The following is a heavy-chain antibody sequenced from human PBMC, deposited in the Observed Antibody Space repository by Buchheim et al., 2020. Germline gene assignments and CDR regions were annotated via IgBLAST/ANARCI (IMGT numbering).Heavy chain of an antibody. CDR1: GGSFSGYY. D-gene: IGHD6-13*01. CDR2: INHSGST. J-gene: IGHJ2*01. V-gene: IGHV4-34*01. Sequence: QVQLQQWGAGLLKPSETLSLTCAVYGGSFSGYYWSWIRQPPGKGLEWIGEINHSGSTNYNPSLKSRVTISVDTSKNQFSLNLSSVTAADTAVYYCARDRRWYRTPQGYFDLWGRGTL. CDR3: ARDRRWYRTPQGYFDL.